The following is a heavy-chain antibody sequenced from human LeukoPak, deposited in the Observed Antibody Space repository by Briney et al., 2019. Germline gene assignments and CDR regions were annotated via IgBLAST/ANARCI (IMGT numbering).Heavy chain of an antibody. CDR2: INHSGST. V-gene: IGHV4-34*01. J-gene: IGHJ4*02. Sequence: PSETLSLTCAVYGGSFSGYYWSWIRQPPGKGLEWIGEINHSGSTNYNPSLKSRVTISVDTSKNQFSLKLSSVTAADTAVYYCARLRVARFKYYFDYWGQGTLVTVSS. D-gene: IGHD2-15*01. CDR3: ARLRVARFKYYFDY. CDR1: GGSFSGYY.